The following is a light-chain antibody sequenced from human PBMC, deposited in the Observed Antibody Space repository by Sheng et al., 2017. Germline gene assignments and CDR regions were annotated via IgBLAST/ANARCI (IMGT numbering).Light chain of an antibody. Sequence: QSALTQPPSASGSPGQSVTISCTGTNSDVGGHDDVSWYQQHPGKAPKLMIYEVTKRPSGIPDRFSGSKSGTSATLGITGLQTGDEADYYCGTWDISLSAGVFGGGTKVTVL. CDR1: NSDVGGHDD. V-gene: IGLV2-8*01. J-gene: IGLJ2*01. CDR3: GTWDISLSAGV. CDR2: EVT.